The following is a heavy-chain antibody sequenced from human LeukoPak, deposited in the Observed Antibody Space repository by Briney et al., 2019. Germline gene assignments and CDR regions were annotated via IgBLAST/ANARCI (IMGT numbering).Heavy chain of an antibody. V-gene: IGHV1-46*01. J-gene: IGHJ4*02. CDR2: INPSGGST. CDR3: ARDGVAGVHYFDY. Sequence: GASVKVSCKASGYTFTSYYMHWVRQAPGQGLEWMGIINPSGGSTNYAQKFQGRVTMTRDMSTSTVYMELSSLRSEDTAVYYCARDGVAGVHYFDYWGQGTLVTVSS. D-gene: IGHD6-19*01. CDR1: GYTFTSYY.